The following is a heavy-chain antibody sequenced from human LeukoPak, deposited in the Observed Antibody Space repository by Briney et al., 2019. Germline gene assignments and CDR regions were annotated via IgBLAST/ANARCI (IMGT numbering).Heavy chain of an antibody. CDR2: IWYNGSNK. V-gene: IGHV3-33*08. CDR3: ARGPLYDYGDYHFDY. Sequence: PGGSLRLSCAASGFTFDDYAMHWVRQAPGKGLEWVAVIWYNGSNKYYTDSVKGRFTISRDNSKNTLYLQMNSLRAEDTAVYFCARGPLYDYGDYHFDYWGQGTLVTVSS. D-gene: IGHD4-17*01. J-gene: IGHJ4*02. CDR1: GFTFDDYA.